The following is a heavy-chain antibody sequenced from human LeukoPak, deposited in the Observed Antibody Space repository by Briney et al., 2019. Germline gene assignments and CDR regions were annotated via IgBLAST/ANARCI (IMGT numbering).Heavy chain of an antibody. CDR2: INYSGST. CDR3: ARHSRGCSSTSCQFDY. J-gene: IGHJ4*02. Sequence: PSGTLSLTCTVSGGSTSRVGYYSGWSRHHPGKGLELVGDINYSGSTTYNHSPKSRVTISVATSKNQFSLMLRSVTAAATAVYYCARHSRGCSSTSCQFDYWGQGTLVTVSS. CDR1: GGSTSRVGYY. D-gene: IGHD2-2*01. V-gene: IGHV4-39*01.